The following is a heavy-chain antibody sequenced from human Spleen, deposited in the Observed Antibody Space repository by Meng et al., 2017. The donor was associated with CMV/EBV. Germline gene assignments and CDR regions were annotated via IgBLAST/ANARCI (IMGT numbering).Heavy chain of an antibody. CDR2: IWYDGSRK. CDR3: AKDRLVGTTTFYYYHSGMDV. Sequence: GGSLRLSCAASGFSFSSYGMHWVRQAPGKGLEWVSVIWYDGSRKYYADSVKGRFTISRDNSKNTLYLQMNSLRVEDTAVYYCAKDRLVGTTTFYYYHSGMDVWGQGTTVTVSS. D-gene: IGHD1-26*01. J-gene: IGHJ6*02. CDR1: GFSFSSYG. V-gene: IGHV3-33*06.